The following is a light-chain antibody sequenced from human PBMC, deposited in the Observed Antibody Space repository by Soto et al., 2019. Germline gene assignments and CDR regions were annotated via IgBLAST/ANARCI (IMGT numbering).Light chain of an antibody. J-gene: IGKJ2*01. CDR1: QSFSSY. CDR3: QQYGSSPYT. Sequence: EIVLTQSPGTLSLSPGERATLSCRASQSFSSYLAWYQQKPGQAPRLLIYDASSRATGIPDRFSGSGSGTDFTLTISRLEPEDFAVYYCQQYGSSPYTFGQGTKLEIK. CDR2: DAS. V-gene: IGKV3-20*01.